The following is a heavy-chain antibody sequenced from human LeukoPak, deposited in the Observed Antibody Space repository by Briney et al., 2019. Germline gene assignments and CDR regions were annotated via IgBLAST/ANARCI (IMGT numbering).Heavy chain of an antibody. J-gene: IGHJ6*03. V-gene: IGHV1-2*02. D-gene: IGHD4/OR15-4a*01. CDR2: INPNSGGT. CDR3: ARKLTYYYYMDV. Sequence: ASVKVSCKASGYTFTGYYMHWVRQAPGQGLEWMGWINPNSGGTNYAQKFQGRVTMTRDTSISTAYMELSRLRSDDTAVYYCARKLTYYYYMDVWGKGTTVTVSS. CDR1: GYTFTGYY.